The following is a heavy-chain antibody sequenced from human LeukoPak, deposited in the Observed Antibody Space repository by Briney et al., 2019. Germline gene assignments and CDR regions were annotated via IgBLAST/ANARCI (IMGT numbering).Heavy chain of an antibody. CDR2: TNPNSGNT. J-gene: IGHJ4*02. CDR1: GYTFTSYD. V-gene: IGHV1-8*03. D-gene: IGHD3-9*01. CDR3: ARDFEDDQGY. Sequence: GASVKLSCKASGYTFTSYDINWVRQATGQGREWMGWTNPNSGNTGYAHKFQGRVTITRNTAISTAYMELSSLRSEDTAVYYCARDFEDDQGYWGQGTLVTVSS.